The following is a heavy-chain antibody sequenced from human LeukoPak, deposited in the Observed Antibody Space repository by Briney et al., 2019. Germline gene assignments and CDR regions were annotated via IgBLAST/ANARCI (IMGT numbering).Heavy chain of an antibody. V-gene: IGHV3-53*01. CDR3: ARRAGAYSHPYDY. CDR2: IYRDDTT. D-gene: IGHD4/OR15-4a*01. J-gene: IGHJ4*02. Sequence: GGSLRLSCAASGFTVSSNYMSWVRQAPGKGLEWVSVIYRDDTTYYADSVKGRFTISRDNSKNTLYLQMNSLRAEDTAVYYCARRAGAYSHPYDYWGQGTLVTVSS. CDR1: GFTVSSNY.